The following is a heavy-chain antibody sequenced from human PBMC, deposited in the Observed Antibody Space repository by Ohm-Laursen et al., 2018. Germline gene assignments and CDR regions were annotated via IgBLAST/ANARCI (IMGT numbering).Heavy chain of an antibody. J-gene: IGHJ4*02. CDR1: GFTFSSYT. V-gene: IGHV3-21*04. CDR2: ISGSSNFI. D-gene: IGHD4-11*01. CDR3: VKSPRLLDY. Sequence: SLRLSSTASGFTFSSYTMNWVRQAPGQGLECVSSISGSSNFIYYADSVKGRFTISRDNAKNSLYLQMNSLRAEDTAVYYCVKSPRLLDYRGQGTLVTVSS.